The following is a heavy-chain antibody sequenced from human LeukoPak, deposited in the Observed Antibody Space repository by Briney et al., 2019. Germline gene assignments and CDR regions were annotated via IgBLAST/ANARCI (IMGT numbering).Heavy chain of an antibody. CDR3: ARDCTSICGKDY. CDR2: IRYDGSNK. V-gene: IGHV3-30*02. CDR1: GFTFSSYG. J-gene: IGHJ4*02. D-gene: IGHD2-2*01. Sequence: GGSLRLSCAASGFTFSSYGMHWVRQAPGKGLEWVAFIRYDGSNKYYADSVKGRFTISRDNSKNTLYLQMNSLRAEDTAVYYCARDCTSICGKDYWGQGTLVTVSS.